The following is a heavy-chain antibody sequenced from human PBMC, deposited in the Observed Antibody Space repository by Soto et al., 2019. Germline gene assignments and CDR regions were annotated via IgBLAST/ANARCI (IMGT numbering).Heavy chain of an antibody. Sequence: KASETLSLTCTVSGGSISSGGYYWSWIRQHPGKGLEWIGYIYYSGSTYYNPSLKSRVTISVDTSKNQFSLKLSSVTAADTAVYYCARDHDRGDGFDYWGQGTLVTVSS. CDR3: ARDHDRGDGFDY. J-gene: IGHJ4*02. CDR1: GGSISSGGYY. V-gene: IGHV4-31*03. D-gene: IGHD3-22*01. CDR2: IYYSGST.